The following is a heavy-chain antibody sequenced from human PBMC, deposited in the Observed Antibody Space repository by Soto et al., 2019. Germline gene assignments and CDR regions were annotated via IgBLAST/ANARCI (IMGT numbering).Heavy chain of an antibody. J-gene: IGHJ4*02. CDR3: AKGGGEGVFGVVIIFFDY. V-gene: IGHV3-23*01. CDR2: ISGSGGST. D-gene: IGHD3-3*01. Sequence: GGSLRLSYAASGFTFSSYAMSWVRQAPGKGLEWVSAISGSGGSTYSADSVKGRFNISRVNSENTLYLQMNSLRAEDTDVYYCAKGGGEGVFGVVIIFFDYWGQGTLVTVSS. CDR1: GFTFSSYA.